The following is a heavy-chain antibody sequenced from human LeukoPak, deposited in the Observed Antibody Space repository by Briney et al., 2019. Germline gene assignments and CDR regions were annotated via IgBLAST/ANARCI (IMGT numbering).Heavy chain of an antibody. Sequence: SETESLTCAVYGGSFSGYYWSWIRQPPGKGLEWIGEINHSGSTNYNPALKSRVTISVDTSKNQFSLKLSSVTAADTAVYYCARTRRRSITIFGVVLAAFDIWGQGT. CDR2: INHSGST. D-gene: IGHD3-3*01. CDR1: GGSFSGYY. J-gene: IGHJ3*02. V-gene: IGHV4-34*01. CDR3: ARTRRRSITIFGVVLAAFDI.